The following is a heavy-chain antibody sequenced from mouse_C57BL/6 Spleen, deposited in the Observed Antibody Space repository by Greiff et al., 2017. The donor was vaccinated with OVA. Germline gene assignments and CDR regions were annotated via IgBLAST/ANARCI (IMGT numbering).Heavy chain of an antibody. CDR2: IDPSDSYT. D-gene: IGHD1-1*01. V-gene: IGHV1-69*01. CDR3: ARSGYYGSLYYFDD. CDR1: GYTFTSYW. Sequence: VQLQQPGAELVMPGASVKLSCKASGYTFTSYWMHWVKQRPGQGLEWIGEIDPSDSYTNYNQKFKGKSTLTVDKSSSTAYMQLSSLTSEDSAVYCCARSGYYGSLYYFDDWGQGTTLTVSS. J-gene: IGHJ2*01.